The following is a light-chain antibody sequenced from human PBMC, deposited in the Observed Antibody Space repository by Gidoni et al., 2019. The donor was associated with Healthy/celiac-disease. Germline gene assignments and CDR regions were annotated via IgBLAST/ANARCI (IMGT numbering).Light chain of an antibody. J-gene: IGLJ3*02. V-gene: IGLV3-25*03. CDR3: QSADISGTKV. CDR1: ALPKQY. Sequence: SYELTKPHSVSVSPGQTARITCSGDALPKQYAYWYQQKPGQAPVLVIYNDSERPAGIPERFSGSSSGTTVTLTISGVQAEDEADYYCQSADISGTKVFGGRSKLTVL. CDR2: NDS.